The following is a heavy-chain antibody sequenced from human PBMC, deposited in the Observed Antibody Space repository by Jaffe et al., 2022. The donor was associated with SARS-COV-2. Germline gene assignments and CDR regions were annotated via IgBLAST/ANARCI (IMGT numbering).Heavy chain of an antibody. CDR2: ISSSSSYI. CDR1: GFTFSSYS. Sequence: EVQLVESGGGLVKPGGSLRLSCAASGFTFSSYSMNWVRQAPGKGLEWVSSISSSSSYIYYADSVKGRFTISRDNAKNSLYLQMNSLRAEDTAVYYCARDRENWNLPYYYYYGMDVWGQGTTVTVSS. D-gene: IGHD1-7*01. CDR3: ARDRENWNLPYYYYYGMDV. J-gene: IGHJ6*02. V-gene: IGHV3-21*01.